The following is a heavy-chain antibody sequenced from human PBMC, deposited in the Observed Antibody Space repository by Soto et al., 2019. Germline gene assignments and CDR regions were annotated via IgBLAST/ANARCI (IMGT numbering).Heavy chain of an antibody. Sequence: QVQLVQSGAEVKKPGSSVKVSCKASGGTFSSYTISWVRQAPGQGLEWMGRIIPILGIANYAQKFQGRVTITADKSTSTAYMELSSLRSEDTAVYYCARLYSSSSGGPLHPQFYGMDVWGQGTTVTVSS. D-gene: IGHD6-6*01. CDR3: ARLYSSSSGGPLHPQFYGMDV. V-gene: IGHV1-69*02. CDR1: GGTFSSYT. CDR2: IIPILGIA. J-gene: IGHJ6*02.